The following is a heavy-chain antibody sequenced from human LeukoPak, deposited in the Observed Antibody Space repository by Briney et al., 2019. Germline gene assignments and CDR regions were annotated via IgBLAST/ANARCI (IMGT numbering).Heavy chain of an antibody. V-gene: IGHV1-69*05. CDR2: IIPIFGTA. D-gene: IGHD6-13*01. Sequence: GAWVKVSCKASGGTFSSYAISWVRQAPGQGLEWMGGIIPIFGTANYAQKFQGRVTITTDESTSTAYMELSSLRSEDTAVYYCAREGQLVRGFDYWGQGTLVTVSS. CDR3: AREGQLVRGFDY. J-gene: IGHJ4*02. CDR1: GGTFSSYA.